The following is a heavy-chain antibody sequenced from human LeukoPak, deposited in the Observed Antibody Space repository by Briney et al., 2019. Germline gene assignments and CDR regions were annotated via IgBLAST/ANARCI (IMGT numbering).Heavy chain of an antibody. D-gene: IGHD2-2*01. CDR1: GFTFSSYA. Sequence: GGSLRLSCAASGFTFSSYAMSWVRQAPGKGLEWASAISGSGGSTYYADSVKGRFTISRDNSKNTLYLQMNSLRAEDTAVYYCAGSRGYCSSTSCYLGWFDPWGQGTLVTVSS. CDR3: AGSRGYCSSTSCYLGWFDP. V-gene: IGHV3-23*01. J-gene: IGHJ5*02. CDR2: ISGSGGST.